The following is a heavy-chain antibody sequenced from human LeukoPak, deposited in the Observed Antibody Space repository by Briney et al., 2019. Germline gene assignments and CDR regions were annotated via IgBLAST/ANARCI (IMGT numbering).Heavy chain of an antibody. J-gene: IGHJ4*02. Sequence: SETLSLTCTVSGGSISSYNWWSWVRQPPGKGLEWIGEIYHSGSTNYNPSLKSRVTISVDKSKNQFPLKLSSVTAADTAVYYCAKEWEPGYFDYWGQGTLVTVSS. CDR2: IYHSGST. CDR1: GGSISSYNW. D-gene: IGHD1-26*01. V-gene: IGHV4-4*02. CDR3: AKEWEPGYFDY.